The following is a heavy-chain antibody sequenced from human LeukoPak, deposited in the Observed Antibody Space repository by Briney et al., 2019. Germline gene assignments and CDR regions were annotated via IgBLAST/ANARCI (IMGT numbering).Heavy chain of an antibody. CDR3: ARHYGSGSYSYSPLGY. D-gene: IGHD3-10*01. CDR1: GYSFSNYW. J-gene: IGHJ4*02. V-gene: IGHV5-51*01. CDR2: IYPGDSDT. Sequence: GESLKISCKGSGYSFSNYWIAWVRQMPGKGLEWMGIIYPGDSDTRYSPSFQGQVTISADKSVSTAYLQWSSLKASDTAMYYCARHYGSGSYSYSPLGYWGQGTLVTVSS.